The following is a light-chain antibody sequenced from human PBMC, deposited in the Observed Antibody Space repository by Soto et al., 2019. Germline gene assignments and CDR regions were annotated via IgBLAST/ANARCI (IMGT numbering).Light chain of an antibody. CDR2: DVS. J-gene: IGLJ2*01. Sequence: QSALTQPASVSGSPGQSITISCTGTSSDVGGYNYVSWYQEHPGKGPKLMIYDVSNRPSGVSNRFSGSKSGNTASLTISGLQAEDEADYYCSSYTSSSTYVVFGGGTKLTVL. CDR1: SSDVGGYNY. CDR3: SSYTSSSTYVV. V-gene: IGLV2-14*01.